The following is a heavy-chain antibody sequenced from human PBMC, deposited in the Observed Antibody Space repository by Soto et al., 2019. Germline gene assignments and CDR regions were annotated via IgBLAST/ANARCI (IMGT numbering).Heavy chain of an antibody. CDR2: IIPIFGTA. CDR3: AKDLEDILTGCDS. Sequence: SVKVSFKASGGTFSSCAISWVRQAPGQGLEWMGGIIPIFGTANYAQKFQGRVTITADESTSTAYMELSSLRSEDTAVYYCAKDLEDILTGCDSWGQGTLVTVSS. V-gene: IGHV1-69*13. J-gene: IGHJ5*01. CDR1: GGTFSSCA. D-gene: IGHD3-9*01.